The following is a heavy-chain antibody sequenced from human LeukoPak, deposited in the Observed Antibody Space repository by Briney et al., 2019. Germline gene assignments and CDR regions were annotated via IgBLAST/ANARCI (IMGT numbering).Heavy chain of an antibody. V-gene: IGHV4-30-4*01. J-gene: IGHJ4*02. D-gene: IGHD5-18*01. CDR2: IYYSGST. Sequence: SQTLSLTCTVSAGSISSGDDYCSWIRQPPGKGLEWFEYIYYSGSTYYNPSLESRVTISVDTSKNQFSLKLRSVTAADTALYYCARHLRGYSFGYWGDWGQGILVTVSS. CDR3: ARHLRGYSFGYWGD. CDR1: AGSISSGDDY.